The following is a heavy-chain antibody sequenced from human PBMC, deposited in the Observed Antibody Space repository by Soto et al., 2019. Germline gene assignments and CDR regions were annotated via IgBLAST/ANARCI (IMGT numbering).Heavy chain of an antibody. D-gene: IGHD2-21*02. V-gene: IGHV3-21*01. CDR3: ALQYCVGDCPMPWPS. J-gene: IGHJ5*02. CDR1: GFTFSSYN. CDR2: ISSSSSYI. Sequence: EVQLVESGGGLVKPGGSLRLSCEASGFTFSSYNMNWVRQAPGKGLEWVSSISSSSSYIYYADSVKGRFTISRDNAKNSLYLQRNSLRTEDTAVYYWALQYCVGDCPMPWPSWGQGTLVTFSS.